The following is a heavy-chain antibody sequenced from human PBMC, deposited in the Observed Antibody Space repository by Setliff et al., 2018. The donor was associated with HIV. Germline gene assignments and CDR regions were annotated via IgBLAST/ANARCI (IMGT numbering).Heavy chain of an antibody. CDR1: GFNFMFFA. CDR2: IGGSGDTT. CDR3: ARGGPSGSIDY. J-gene: IGHJ4*02. V-gene: IGHV3-23*01. Sequence: GGSLRLSCTAPGFNFMFFAMSWVRQDTGKGLEWVSVIGGSGDTTYYADSVKGRFTISRDNSKNTLYLQMNCLRAEDTAVYYCARGGPSGSIDYWGQGALVTVSS. D-gene: IGHD3-10*01.